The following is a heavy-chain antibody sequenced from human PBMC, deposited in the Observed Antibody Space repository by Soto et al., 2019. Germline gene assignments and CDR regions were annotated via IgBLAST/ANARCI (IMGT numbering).Heavy chain of an antibody. CDR3: ARAPSGSYPSYYGMDV. J-gene: IGHJ6*02. CDR2: IIPIFGTA. D-gene: IGHD1-26*01. V-gene: IGHV1-69*13. CDR1: GGTFSSYA. Sequence: ASVKVSCKASGGTFSSYAISRVRQAPGQGLEWMGGIIPIFGTANYAQKFQGRVTITADESTSTAYMELSSLRSEDTAVYYCARAPSGSYPSYYGMDVWGQGTTVTVSS.